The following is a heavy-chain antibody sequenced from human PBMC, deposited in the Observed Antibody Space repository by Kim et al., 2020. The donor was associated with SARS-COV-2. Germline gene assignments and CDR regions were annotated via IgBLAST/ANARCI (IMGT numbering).Heavy chain of an antibody. CDR2: SSTNTGNP. CDR1: GYTLTDYA. D-gene: IGHD6-6*01. V-gene: IGHV7-4-1*02. J-gene: IGHJ4*02. CDR3: AKNRRYSTSGLRYFDH. Sequence: ASVKVSCKASGYTLTDYAMNWVRQAPGQGLEWMGWSSTNTGNPTYAQDFTGRFVFSLDPSVNTAYLQINSLKAEDTAVYYCAKNRRYSTSGLRYFDHWGQGTLVTVSS.